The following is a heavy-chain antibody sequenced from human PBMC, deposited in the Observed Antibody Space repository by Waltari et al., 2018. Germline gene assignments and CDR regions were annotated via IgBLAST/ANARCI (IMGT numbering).Heavy chain of an antibody. CDR3: TDRPGGY. CDR2: SRSRAKSDAK. J-gene: IGHJ4*02. Sequence: EVQLVESGGGLVQPGGSLKLSCAASGFTFSGSAMHWVRQASGKGLEWVGRSRSRAKSDAKGNAASVKGRVTISRDDSKNTEYLQMNSLKTEDTAVYYCTDRPGGYWGQGTLVTVSA. CDR1: GFTFSGSA. D-gene: IGHD3-10*01. V-gene: IGHV3-73*02.